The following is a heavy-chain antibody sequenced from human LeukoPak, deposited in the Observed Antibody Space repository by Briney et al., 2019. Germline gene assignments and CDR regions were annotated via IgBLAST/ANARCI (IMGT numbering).Heavy chain of an antibody. J-gene: IGHJ4*02. V-gene: IGHV3-23*01. D-gene: IGHD3-22*01. CDR2: ISGSGGST. Sequence: TGGSLRLSCAASGFTFSSYGMSWVRQAPGKGLEWVSAISGSGGSTYYADSVKGRFTISRDNSKNTLYLQMNSLRAEDTAVYYCAKDPYTYFYDSGGYTFDSWGQGTLVTVSS. CDR1: GFTFSSYG. CDR3: AKDPYTYFYDSGGYTFDS.